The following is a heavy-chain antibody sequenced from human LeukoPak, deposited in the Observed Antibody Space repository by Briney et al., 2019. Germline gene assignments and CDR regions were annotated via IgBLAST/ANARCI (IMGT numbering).Heavy chain of an antibody. V-gene: IGHV4-39*01. J-gene: IGHJ4*02. Sequence: SETLSLTCTVSGGTISSSSHYWSWLRQPPGKGLEWLGSIYYSGSTYYNPSLKSRVTISVDTSKNQFSLKLSSVTAADTAVYYCARRYYDSIRFDYWGQGTLVTVSS. CDR3: ARRYYDSIRFDY. CDR2: IYYSGST. D-gene: IGHD3-22*01. CDR1: GGTISSSSHY.